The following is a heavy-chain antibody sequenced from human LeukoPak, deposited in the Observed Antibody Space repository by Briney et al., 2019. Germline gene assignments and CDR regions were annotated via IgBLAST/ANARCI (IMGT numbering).Heavy chain of an antibody. V-gene: IGHV3-23*01. Sequence: SGGSLRLSCAASGITFNNYAISWVRQAPGKGLEWVSAITGSGGSTYYADSVKGRFTISRDNSKNTLYLQMSSLRAEDTAVYYCARSGKGLGSFDLWGRGTLVTVSS. J-gene: IGHJ3*01. CDR2: ITGSGGST. CDR1: GITFNNYA. D-gene: IGHD3-3*01. CDR3: ARSGKGLGSFDL.